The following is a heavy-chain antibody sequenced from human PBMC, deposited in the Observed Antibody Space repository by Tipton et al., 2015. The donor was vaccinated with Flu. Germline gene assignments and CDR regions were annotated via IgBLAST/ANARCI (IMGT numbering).Heavy chain of an antibody. CDR1: GVNVGSGSFY. V-gene: IGHV4-61*01. CDR3: AREVVAGRKGVDY. CDR2: FYNTGTT. D-gene: IGHD6-19*01. J-gene: IGHJ4*02. Sequence: TLSLTCTVSGVNVGSGSFYWHWIRRPPGKGLEWIGSFYNTGTTNYNPSLKSRVAIPVDRSKNQFFLKLTSLAAADMAMYYCAREVVAGRKGVDYWGPGTLVTVSS.